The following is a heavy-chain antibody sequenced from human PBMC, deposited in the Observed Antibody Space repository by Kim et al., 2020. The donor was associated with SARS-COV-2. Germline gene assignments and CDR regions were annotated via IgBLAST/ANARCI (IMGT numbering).Heavy chain of an antibody. Sequence: SVKVSCKASGGTFSSYAISWVRQAPGQGLEWMGGIIPIFGTANYAQKFQGRVTITADESTSTAYMELSSLRSEDTAVYYCARRARVGSGSHGFGAFDIWGQGTMVTVSS. CDR3: ARRARVGSGSHGFGAFDI. CDR2: IIPIFGTA. CDR1: GGTFSSYA. V-gene: IGHV1-69*13. J-gene: IGHJ3*02. D-gene: IGHD3-10*01.